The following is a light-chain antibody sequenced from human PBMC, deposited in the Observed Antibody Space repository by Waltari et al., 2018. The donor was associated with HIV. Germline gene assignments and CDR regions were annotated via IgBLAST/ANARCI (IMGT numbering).Light chain of an antibody. CDR3: TSYISGTTPV. CDR1: DLNDYES. CDR2: EVT. V-gene: IGLV2-14*01. Sequence: QSALTQPASVSGSPGQSITLSCDLNDYESVSWYQRHPGKAPKVIIYEVTNRPSGLSNRFSGSKSGNTATLTISGLQPEDEADYFCTSYISGTTPVFGRGTRVTVL. J-gene: IGLJ2*01.